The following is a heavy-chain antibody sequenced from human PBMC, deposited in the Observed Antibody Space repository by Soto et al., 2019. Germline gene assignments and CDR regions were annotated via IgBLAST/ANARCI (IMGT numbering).Heavy chain of an antibody. J-gene: IGHJ6*02. CDR1: GFTFTSSA. D-gene: IGHD2-2*01. CDR3: AAFLCSSTSCYGYYGMDV. Sequence: SVKVSCKASGFTFTSSAVQWVRQARGQRLEWIGWIVVGSGNTNYAQKFQERVTITRDMSTSTAYMELSSLRSEDTAVYYCAAFLCSSTSCYGYYGMDVWGQGTTVTGS. CDR2: IVVGSGNT. V-gene: IGHV1-58*01.